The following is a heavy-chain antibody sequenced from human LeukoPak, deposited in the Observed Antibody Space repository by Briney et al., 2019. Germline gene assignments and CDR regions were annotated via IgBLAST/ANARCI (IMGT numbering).Heavy chain of an antibody. D-gene: IGHD1-14*01. CDR2: IRSKTYGGTT. CDR1: GFTFGDYG. CDR3: IPDLPFDS. Sequence: GGSLRPSCIVSGFTFGDYGMSWVRQAPGKGLEWVGFIRSKTYGGTTEYAASVKGRFTISRDDSSSILYLHMNSLKTEDTALYYCIPDLPFDSWGQGTLVTVSS. J-gene: IGHJ4*02. V-gene: IGHV3-49*04.